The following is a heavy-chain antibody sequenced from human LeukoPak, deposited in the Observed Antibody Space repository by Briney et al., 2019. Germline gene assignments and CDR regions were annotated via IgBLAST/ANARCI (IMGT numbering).Heavy chain of an antibody. CDR1: GFTFGTYW. CDR3: ARDLPDY. CDR2: INEDGSEK. J-gene: IGHJ4*02. Sequence: GGSLRLPCVGSGFTFGTYWMTWVRQAPGKGLEWVANINEDGSEKHYVGSVEGRFTISRDNAKNSVYLQMSSLRAEDMAVYYCARDLPDYWGQGTLVTVSS. V-gene: IGHV3-7*03.